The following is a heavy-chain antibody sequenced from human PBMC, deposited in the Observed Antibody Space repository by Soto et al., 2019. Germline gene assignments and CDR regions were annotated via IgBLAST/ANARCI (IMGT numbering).Heavy chain of an antibody. D-gene: IGHD6-13*01. J-gene: IGHJ5*02. CDR3: ARRLAAGGGYNWFAP. V-gene: IGHV5-51*01. CDR1: GYSFTSYW. Sequence: GESLKISCKGSGYSFTSYWIGWVRQMPGKGLEWMGIIYPGDSDTRYSPSFQGQVTISADKSISTAYLQWSSLKASDTAMYYCARRLAAGGGYNWFAPWGQGTLVTVSS. CDR2: IYPGDSDT.